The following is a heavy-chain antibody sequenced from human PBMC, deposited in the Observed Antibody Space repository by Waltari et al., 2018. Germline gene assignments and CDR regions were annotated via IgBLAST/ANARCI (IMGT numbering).Heavy chain of an antibody. Sequence: QVRLVQSGAEVKKPGASVRVSCKAYGYTFTTHYIHWVRQAPGQGLEWMGIINPTDGNTNYAQKFQGRVTMTTGTSTTTVYLDLSSLRSDDTAVYYCARGSSGTFYNYLDSWGQGTLVTVSS. J-gene: IGHJ4*02. CDR1: GYTFTTHY. D-gene: IGHD3-10*01. V-gene: IGHV1-46*01. CDR2: INPTDGNT. CDR3: ARGSSGTFYNYLDS.